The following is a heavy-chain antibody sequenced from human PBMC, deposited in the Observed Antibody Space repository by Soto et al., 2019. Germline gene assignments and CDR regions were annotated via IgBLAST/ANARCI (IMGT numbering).Heavy chain of an antibody. CDR2: IAFDAYYK. CDR1: GFTFSSYG. CDR3: VKDSGGVSRPTGSLAH. Sequence: QVQLVESGGGVVQPGMSLRLSCAASGFTFSSYGMHWVRQAPGKGLQWLAVIAFDAYYKHYADSAKGRFTISRDDSKNTLYLQMNSLSAEDTAVYYCVKDSGGVSRPTGSLAHWGQGTLATVSS. D-gene: IGHD1-26*01. V-gene: IGHV3-30*18. J-gene: IGHJ4*02.